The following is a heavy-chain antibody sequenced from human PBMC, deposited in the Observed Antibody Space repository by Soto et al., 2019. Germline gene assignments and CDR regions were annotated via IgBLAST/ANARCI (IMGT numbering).Heavy chain of an antibody. J-gene: IGHJ4*02. V-gene: IGHV4-59*08. D-gene: IGHD3-10*01. Sequence: SDTLSLTCTVSGGSISSYYWSWIRQPPGKGLEWIEYIDYSGSTNYNPSLKSRITISVDTSKNQFSLKLSSVTAADTAVYYCARAPRGNYGYPSYFDYWGQGTLVTVSS. CDR1: GGSISSYY. CDR3: ARAPRGNYGYPSYFDY. CDR2: IDYSGST.